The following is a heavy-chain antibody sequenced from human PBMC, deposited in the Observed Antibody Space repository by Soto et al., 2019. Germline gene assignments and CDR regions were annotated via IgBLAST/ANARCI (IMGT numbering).Heavy chain of an antibody. D-gene: IGHD2-15*01. CDR3: VRDSLKWSFDH. Sequence: EVHLVESGGGLVQPGGSLRLSCVASGFRPSDYFMDWVRQAPGKGPECVARIKNKAEKDIKENAASAKGRFIVSRNDSKDSLFLEKNSLTTDEPAIYFCVRDSLKWSFDHRGQGALVTVSS. CDR1: GFRPSDYF. J-gene: IGHJ4*02. CDR2: IKNKAEKDIK. V-gene: IGHV3-72*01.